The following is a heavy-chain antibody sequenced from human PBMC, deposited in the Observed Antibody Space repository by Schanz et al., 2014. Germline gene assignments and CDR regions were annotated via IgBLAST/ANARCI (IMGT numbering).Heavy chain of an antibody. CDR1: GFTFSSYA. Sequence: QVQLVESGGGVVQPGRSLRLSCAASGFTFSSYAMHWVRQAPGKGLEWVAVISYDGSSKYYADSVKGRFTISRDNSKTTLYLQMNSLRAEDTAVYFCARDGGRDGYNLAFDVWGQGTLVTVSS. V-gene: IGHV3-30*04. J-gene: IGHJ3*01. D-gene: IGHD5-12*01. CDR3: ARDGGRDGYNLAFDV. CDR2: ISYDGSSK.